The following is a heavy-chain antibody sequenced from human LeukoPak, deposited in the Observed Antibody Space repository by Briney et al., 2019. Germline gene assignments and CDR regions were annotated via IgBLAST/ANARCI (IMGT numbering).Heavy chain of an antibody. CDR1: GFTFRTYG. CDR3: ARTHCSDDSCLSPYYYYHLDV. D-gene: IGHD2-15*01. CDR2: IRFDELDR. J-gene: IGHJ6*03. Sequence: QPGRSLRLSCAASGFTFRTYGMHWVRQAPGKGLEWVSFIRFDELDRYYADSVKGRFFIPRDNSRSTLYLQMNSLRAEDTAVYYCARTHCSDDSCLSPYYYYHLDVWGKGTTVTVSS. V-gene: IGHV3-33*01.